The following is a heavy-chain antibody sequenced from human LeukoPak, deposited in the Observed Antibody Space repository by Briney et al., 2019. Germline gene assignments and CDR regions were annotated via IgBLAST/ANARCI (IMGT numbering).Heavy chain of an antibody. CDR3: ARNASDSGTSYFDY. J-gene: IGHJ4*02. V-gene: IGHV4-39*01. Sequence: SETLSLTCTVSGGSISSSNYYWGWLRQPPGKGLEWIGSIYYSGSTSYNPSLKSRVTISVDTSKNQFSLKLDSVTAADTAVYYCARNASDSGTSYFDYWGQGTPVTVSS. CDR2: IYYSGST. CDR1: GGSISSSNYY. D-gene: IGHD1-26*01.